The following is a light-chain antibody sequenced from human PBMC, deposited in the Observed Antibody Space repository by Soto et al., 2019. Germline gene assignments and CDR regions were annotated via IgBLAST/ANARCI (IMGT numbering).Light chain of an antibody. V-gene: IGLV2-14*01. CDR3: SSYTSSSTPLV. Sequence: QSALTQPASVSESPGQSITISCTGTSSDVGGYNYVSWYQQHPGKAPKLMIYDVSNRPSGVSNRFSGSKSGNTASLTISGLQAEDEADYYCSSYTSSSTPLVFGTGTKLTVL. J-gene: IGLJ1*01. CDR1: SSDVGGYNY. CDR2: DVS.